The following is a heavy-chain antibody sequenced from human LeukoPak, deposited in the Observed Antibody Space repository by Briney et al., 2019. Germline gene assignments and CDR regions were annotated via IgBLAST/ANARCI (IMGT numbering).Heavy chain of an antibody. V-gene: IGHV4-59*01. CDR3: ARDKKVATPYYWYSMDV. CDR2: IYYSGST. Sequence: SETLSLTCTVSGGSISSYYWSWIRQLPGKGLEWIGYIYYSGSTNYNPSLKSRVTISVDTSKNQFSLKLSSVTAADTAVYYCARDKKVATPYYWYSMDVWGKGTTVTVSS. CDR1: GGSISSYY. D-gene: IGHD5-12*01. J-gene: IGHJ6*03.